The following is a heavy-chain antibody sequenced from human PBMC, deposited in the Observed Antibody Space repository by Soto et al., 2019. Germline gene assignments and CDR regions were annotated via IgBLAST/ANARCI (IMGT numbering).Heavy chain of an antibody. CDR2: IYHRGTT. CDR3: ARHADSSSYYYPFDY. Sequence: SETLSLTCSVSGYSISGGHHWGWIRQPPGKGLEWIGSIYHRGTTYFNPSLKSRLTISVDTSKSQFSLKLSSVTAADTAVYYCARHADSSSYYYPFDYWGQGTQVTVS. V-gene: IGHV4-38-2*01. D-gene: IGHD3-22*01. CDR1: GYSISGGHH. J-gene: IGHJ4*02.